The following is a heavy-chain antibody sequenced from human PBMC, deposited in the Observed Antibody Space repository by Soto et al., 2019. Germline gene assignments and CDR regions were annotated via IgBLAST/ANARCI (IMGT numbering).Heavy chain of an antibody. J-gene: IGHJ2*01. D-gene: IGHD4-17*01. CDR1: GYTFTSYG. CDR3: VRENYYGGNFWYFDL. CDR2: ISPFSGNT. Sequence: QGPLVQSGAEVGKPGASVKVSCKASGYTFTSYGITWVRQAPGQGLEWMGWISPFSGNTKYAEKFNDRVTLTADTSTSTAYMELRSLRSDDTAVYYCVRENYYGGNFWYFDLWGRGTLVSVSS. V-gene: IGHV1-18*04.